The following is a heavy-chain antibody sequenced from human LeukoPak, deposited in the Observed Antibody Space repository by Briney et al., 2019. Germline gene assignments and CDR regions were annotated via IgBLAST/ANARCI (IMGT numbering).Heavy chain of an antibody. Sequence: SETLSLTCAVSGGSISSSNWWSWVRQPPGKGLEWIGEIYHSGSTNYNPSLKSRVTISVDKSKNQFSLKLSSVTAADTAVYYCARNTYYYDSSGPHFDYWGQGTLVTVSS. D-gene: IGHD3-22*01. J-gene: IGHJ4*02. CDR1: GGSISSSNW. CDR2: IYHSGST. CDR3: ARNTYYYDSSGPHFDY. V-gene: IGHV4-4*02.